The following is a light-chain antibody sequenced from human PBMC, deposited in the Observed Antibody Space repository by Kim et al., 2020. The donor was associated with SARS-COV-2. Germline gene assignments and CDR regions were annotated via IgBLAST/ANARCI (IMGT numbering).Light chain of an antibody. CDR1: QDIRSD. CDR2: AVS. V-gene: IGKV1-17*01. CDR3: LQHNAYPRT. J-gene: IGKJ1*01. Sequence: ASVGDRVTITCRASQDIRSDLGWFQQKPGKAPQRLIYAVSTLQSGVPPRFSGSGSGREFTLTISSLQPEDFGTYYCLQHNAYPRTFGQGTKVDIK.